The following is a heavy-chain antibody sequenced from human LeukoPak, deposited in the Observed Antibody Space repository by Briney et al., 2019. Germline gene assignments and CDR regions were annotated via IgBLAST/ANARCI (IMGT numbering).Heavy chain of an antibody. V-gene: IGHV1-2*02. CDR3: ATSGSSWPDY. Sequence: GASVEVSRKASGYTFTGYYMHWVRQAPGQGLEWMGWINPNSGGTNYAQKFQGRVTMTRDTSISTAYMELSSLRSDDTAVYYCATSGSSWPDYWGQGTLVTVSS. J-gene: IGHJ4*02. D-gene: IGHD6-13*01. CDR1: GYTFTGYY. CDR2: INPNSGGT.